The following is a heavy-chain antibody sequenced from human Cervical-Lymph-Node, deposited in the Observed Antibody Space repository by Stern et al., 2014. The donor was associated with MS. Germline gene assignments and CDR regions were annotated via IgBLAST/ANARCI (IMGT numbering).Heavy chain of an antibody. D-gene: IGHD6-25*01. CDR1: GFTFSNHG. Sequence: VQLEESGGTVVQPGTSLRLSCEGSGFTFSNHGMNWVRRAPGKGLEWVASLWYDGRNKMYEDSVKGRFTISRDNSKNTLYLQMDTLRVEDTAVYYCARSSSSGWDYWGPGTLVTVSS. CDR3: ARSSSSGWDY. V-gene: IGHV3-33*01. CDR2: LWYDGRNK. J-gene: IGHJ4*02.